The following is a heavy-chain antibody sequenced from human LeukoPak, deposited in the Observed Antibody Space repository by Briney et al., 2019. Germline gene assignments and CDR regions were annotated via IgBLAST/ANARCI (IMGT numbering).Heavy chain of an antibody. J-gene: IGHJ6*03. CDR2: IYYSGST. D-gene: IGHD2-8*01. V-gene: IGHV4-39*01. CDR3: ARTNYYFYYMDV. CDR1: GGSINGNDYY. Sequence: SETLSLTCTVSGGSINGNDYYWGWIRQPPGKGLEWIGSIYYSGSTYYNPSLKSRVTISVDTSKNQFFLRLSSATAADTAMYYCARTNYYFYYMDVWGRGTTVTVSS.